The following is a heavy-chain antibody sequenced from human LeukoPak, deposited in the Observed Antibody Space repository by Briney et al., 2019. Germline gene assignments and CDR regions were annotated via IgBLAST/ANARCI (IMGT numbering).Heavy chain of an antibody. J-gene: IGHJ4*02. CDR1: GGSISSSNW. Sequence: SETLSLTCAVSGGSISSSNWWSWVRQPPGKGLEWIGEIYHSGSTNYNPSLKSRVTISVDKSKNQFSLKLSSVTAADTAVYYCARGTVLLDSPYYFDYWGQGTLVTVSS. D-gene: IGHD3-22*01. CDR3: ARGTVLLDSPYYFDY. V-gene: IGHV4-4*02. CDR2: IYHSGST.